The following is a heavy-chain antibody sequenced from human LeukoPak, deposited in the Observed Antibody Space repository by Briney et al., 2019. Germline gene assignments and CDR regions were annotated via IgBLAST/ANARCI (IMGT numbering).Heavy chain of an antibody. CDR2: INSDGSSR. CDR1: GFTFSSYW. Sequence: PGGSLGLSCAASGFTFSSYWMHWVRQAPGKGLVWFSRINSDGSSRSYADSVKGRFTISRDNAKNSLYLQMNSLRAEDTAVYFCSGGSIYYYYGMDVWGQGTTVTVSS. V-gene: IGHV3-74*01. D-gene: IGHD2-15*01. CDR3: SGGSIYYYYGMDV. J-gene: IGHJ6*02.